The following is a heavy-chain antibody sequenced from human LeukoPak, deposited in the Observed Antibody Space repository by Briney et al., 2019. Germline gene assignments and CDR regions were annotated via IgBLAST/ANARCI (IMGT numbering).Heavy chain of an antibody. CDR3: AREKAGVIGYYFDY. D-gene: IGHD3-16*02. V-gene: IGHV4-59*01. CDR2: IYYSGST. Sequence: SETLSLTCTVSGGSISNYYWSWIRQPPGKGLEWIGYIYYSGSTNYNPSLKSRVTISVDTSKNQFSLKLSSVTAADTAVYYCAREKAGVIGYYFDYWGQGTLVTVSS. J-gene: IGHJ4*02. CDR1: GGSISNYY.